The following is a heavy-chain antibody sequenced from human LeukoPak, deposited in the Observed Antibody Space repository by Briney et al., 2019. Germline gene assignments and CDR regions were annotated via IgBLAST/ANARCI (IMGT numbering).Heavy chain of an antibody. Sequence: PSETLSLTCTVSGGSISSYYWSWIRQPPGKGLEWIGEIYHSGSTNYNPSLKSRVTILVDKSKNQFSLKLNSLTAADTAVYYCARDPDGRDRGFDFWGQGTLVTVSS. J-gene: IGHJ4*02. CDR1: GGSISSYY. CDR2: IYHSGST. CDR3: ARDPDGRDRGFDF. D-gene: IGHD3-22*01. V-gene: IGHV4-59*12.